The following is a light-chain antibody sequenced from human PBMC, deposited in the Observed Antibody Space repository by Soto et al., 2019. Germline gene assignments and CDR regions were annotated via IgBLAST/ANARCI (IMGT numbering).Light chain of an antibody. CDR1: QSVSIK. J-gene: IGKJ5*01. V-gene: IGKV3-15*01. CDR2: DTS. CDR3: QQYNNWPPIT. Sequence: EIGMTQSPATLPVSPGEGATLSCRASQSVSIKLACYQQKTGQAPRLLIYDTSTRATGIPARFSGSGSGTEFTLTISSLQSEDFAVYYCQQYNNWPPITFGQVTRLEFK.